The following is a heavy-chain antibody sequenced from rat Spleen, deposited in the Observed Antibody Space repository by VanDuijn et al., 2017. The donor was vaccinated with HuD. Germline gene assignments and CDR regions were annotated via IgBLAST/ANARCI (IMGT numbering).Heavy chain of an antibody. D-gene: IGHD5-1*01. CDR3: TNDWEAYY. CDR1: GFTFSDYY. V-gene: IGHV5-20*01. J-gene: IGHJ2*01. CDR2: ISYDGGST. Sequence: EVQPVESGGGLVQPGGSLKLSCAASGFTFSDYYMAWVLQAPTKGLEWVASISYDGGSTYYRDSVKGRFTVSRDNAKSTLYLQMNSLRSEDTATYYCTNDWEAYYWGQGVMVTVSS.